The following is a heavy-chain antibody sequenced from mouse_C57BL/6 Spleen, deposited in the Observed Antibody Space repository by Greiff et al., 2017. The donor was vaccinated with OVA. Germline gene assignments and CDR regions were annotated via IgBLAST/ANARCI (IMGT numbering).Heavy chain of an antibody. CDR2: IRLKSDNYAT. V-gene: IGHV6-3*01. Sequence: EVKLMESGGGLVQPGGSMKLSCVASGFTFSNYWMNWVRQSPEKGLEWVAQIRLKSDNYATHYAESVKGRFTISRDDSKSSVYLQMNNLRAEDTGIYYCTGSGEGVDYWGQGTTLTVSS. J-gene: IGHJ2*01. D-gene: IGHD4-1*01. CDR1: GFTFSNYW. CDR3: TGSGEGVDY.